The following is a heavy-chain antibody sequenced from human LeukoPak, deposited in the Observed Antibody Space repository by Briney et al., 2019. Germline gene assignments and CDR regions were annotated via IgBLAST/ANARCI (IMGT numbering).Heavy chain of an antibody. CDR3: ARPIGSSWYCDV. CDR1: GGSFSGYY. V-gene: IGHV4-34*01. J-gene: IGHJ6*04. D-gene: IGHD6-13*01. CDR2: INHGGST. Sequence: SETLSLTCAVYGGSFSGYYWSWIRQPPGKGLEWIGEINHGGSTNYNPSLKSRVTISVDTSKNQFSLKLSSVTAADTAVYYCARPIGSSWYCDVWGKGTTVTVSS.